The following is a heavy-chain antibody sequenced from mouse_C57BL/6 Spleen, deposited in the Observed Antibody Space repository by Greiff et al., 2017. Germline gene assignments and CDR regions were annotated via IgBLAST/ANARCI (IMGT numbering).Heavy chain of an antibody. CDR2: INPNNGGT. Sequence: VQLQQPGPELVKPGASVKISCKASGYTFTDYYMNWVKQSHGKSLEWIGDINPNNGGTSYNQKFKGKATLTVDKSSSTAYMELRSLTSEDSAVYYSARDSPYAMDYWGQGTSVTVSS. CDR1: GYTFTDYY. V-gene: IGHV1-26*01. J-gene: IGHJ4*01. CDR3: ARDSPYAMDY.